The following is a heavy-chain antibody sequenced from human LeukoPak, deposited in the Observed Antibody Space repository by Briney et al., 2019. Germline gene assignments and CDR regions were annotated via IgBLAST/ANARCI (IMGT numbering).Heavy chain of an antibody. V-gene: IGHV5-51*01. CDR3: ARHGDDILTGYYKIDY. CDR2: ICPGDSDT. J-gene: IGHJ4*02. Sequence: GESLKISCKGSGYSFTSYWIGWVRQMPGKGLEWMGIICPGDSDTRYSPSFQGQVTISADKSISTAYLQWSSLKASDTAMYYCARHGDDILTGYYKIDYWGQGTLVTASS. CDR1: GYSFTSYW. D-gene: IGHD3-9*01.